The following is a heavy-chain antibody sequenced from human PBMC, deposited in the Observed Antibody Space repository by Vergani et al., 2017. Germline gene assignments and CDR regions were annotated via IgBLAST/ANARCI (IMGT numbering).Heavy chain of an antibody. D-gene: IGHD3-3*01. V-gene: IGHV3-7*01. CDR3: ARGGTNYDFWSGYYHYMDV. CDR1: GFTFSSYS. CDR2: IKQDGSEK. Sequence: EVQLVESGGGLVKPGGSLRLSCAASGFTFSSYSMNWVRQAPGKGLEWVANIKQDGSEKYYVDSVKGRFTISRDNAKNSLYLQMNSLRAEDTAVYYCARGGTNYDFWSGYYHYMDVWGKGTTVTVSS. J-gene: IGHJ6*03.